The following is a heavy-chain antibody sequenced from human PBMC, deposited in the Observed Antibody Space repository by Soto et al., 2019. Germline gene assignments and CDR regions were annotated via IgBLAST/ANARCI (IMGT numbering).Heavy chain of an antibody. D-gene: IGHD3-3*01. CDR1: GYTLTELS. V-gene: IGHV1-24*01. CDR3: ATDLGLRFLEWSPNYYYYGMDV. Sequence: ASVKVSCKVSGYTLTELSMHWVRQAPGKGLEWMGGFDPEDGETIYAQKFQGRVTMTEDTSTDTAYMELSSLRSEDTAVYYCATDLGLRFLEWSPNYYYYGMDVWGQGTTVTVSS. J-gene: IGHJ6*02. CDR2: FDPEDGET.